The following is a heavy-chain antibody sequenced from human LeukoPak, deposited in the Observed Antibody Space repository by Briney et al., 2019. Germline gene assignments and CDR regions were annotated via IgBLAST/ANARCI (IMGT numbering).Heavy chain of an antibody. V-gene: IGHV3-23*01. CDR2: INGSDGST. Sequence: GGSLRLSCAASGFTLSSYAMSWVRQAPGKGLEWVSAINGSDGSTYYADSVKGRFTISRDNSKNTLYLQMNSLRAEDTAVYYCAKDCVRYFDWLRSGYGMDVWGQGTMVTVSS. CDR1: GFTLSSYA. D-gene: IGHD3-9*01. CDR3: AKDCVRYFDWLRSGYGMDV. J-gene: IGHJ6*02.